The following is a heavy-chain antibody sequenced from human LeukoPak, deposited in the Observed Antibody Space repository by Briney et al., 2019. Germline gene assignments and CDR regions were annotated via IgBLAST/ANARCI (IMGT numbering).Heavy chain of an antibody. J-gene: IGHJ4*02. CDR2: VSVSVSNT. D-gene: IGHD2-2*01. CDR1: GFTFSSYA. V-gene: IGHV3-23*01. Sequence: PGGSLRLSCAASGFTFSSYAMSWVRQAPGKGLEWVSAVSVSVSNTYYADSVKGRLTISRDNSKNTLYLQMNSLRAEDTAVYYCARRVWCSSTNCRGFDYWGQGTPVTVSS. CDR3: ARRVWCSSTNCRGFDY.